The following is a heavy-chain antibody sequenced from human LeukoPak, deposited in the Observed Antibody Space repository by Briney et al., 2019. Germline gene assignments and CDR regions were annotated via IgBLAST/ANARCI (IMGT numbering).Heavy chain of an antibody. CDR2: ISDDGSIT. V-gene: IGHV3-74*03. CDR1: GFTFSRDW. CDR3: AREAIDYYDSLVRAFDI. D-gene: IGHD3-22*01. Sequence: PGGSLRLSCAASGFTFSRDWMHWVRQAPGKGLVWVSRISDDGSITTYADSVQGRFTISRDNAKSTVFLQMNSLRAEDTAVYYCAREAIDYYDSLVRAFDIWGQGTMVTVSS. J-gene: IGHJ3*02.